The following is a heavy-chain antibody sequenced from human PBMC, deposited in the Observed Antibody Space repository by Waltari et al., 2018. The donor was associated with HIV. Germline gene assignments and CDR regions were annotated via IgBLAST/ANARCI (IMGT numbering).Heavy chain of an antibody. CDR2: ISGSGGST. CDR1: GFTFSSYA. J-gene: IGHJ6*02. D-gene: IGHD3-22*01. V-gene: IGHV3-23*01. CDR3: AKDLDYDSSGYYRWYYYGMDV. Sequence: EVQLLESGGGLVQPGGSLRLSCAASGFTFSSYAMSWVRQAPGKGLEWVSAISGSGGSTYYADSVKGRFTISRDNSKNTLYLQMNSLRAEDTAVYYCAKDLDYDSSGYYRWYYYGMDVWGQGTTVTVSS.